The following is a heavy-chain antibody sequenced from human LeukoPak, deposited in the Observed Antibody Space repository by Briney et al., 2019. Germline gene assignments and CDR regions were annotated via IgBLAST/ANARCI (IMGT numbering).Heavy chain of an antibody. CDR3: AKDLDGCPGSNRFDY. CDR1: RFTFSSYG. Sequence: PGRSLRLSCAASRFTFSSYGMHWGRQAPGKGLEWVAMISYDGRSEHYAESVKGRFTISRDNSKKTLYLQMNSLTTEDTAIYYCAKDLDGCPGSNRFDYWGQGTLVTVPS. V-gene: IGHV3-30*18. D-gene: IGHD5-24*01. CDR2: ISYDGRSE. J-gene: IGHJ4*02.